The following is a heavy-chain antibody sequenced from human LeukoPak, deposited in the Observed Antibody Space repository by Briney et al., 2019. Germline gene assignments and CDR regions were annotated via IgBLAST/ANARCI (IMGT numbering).Heavy chain of an antibody. CDR2: ISGSGGST. Sequence: QAGGSLRLSCAASGFTFSSYGMSWVRQAPGKGLEWVSAISGSGGSTYYADTVKGRFTISRDNSKNTLYLQMNSLRAEDTAVYYCARERKYDSNFDYWGQGTLVTVSS. CDR1: GFTFSSYG. V-gene: IGHV3-23*01. J-gene: IGHJ4*02. CDR3: ARERKYDSNFDY. D-gene: IGHD1-1*01.